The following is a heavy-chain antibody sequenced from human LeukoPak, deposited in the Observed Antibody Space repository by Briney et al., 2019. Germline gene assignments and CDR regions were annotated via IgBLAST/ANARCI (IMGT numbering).Heavy chain of an antibody. CDR2: IGTAGDT. CDR3: ARSPTYYDFWSGLPRSRYYYGMDV. J-gene: IGHJ6*02. Sequence: GALRLSCAASGFTFSSYDMHWVRQATGKGLEWVSAIGTAGDTYYPGSVKGRVTISRENAKNSLYLQMNSLRAGDTAVYYCARSPTYYDFWSGLPRSRYYYGMDVWGQGATVTVSS. CDR1: GFTFSSYD. D-gene: IGHD3-3*01. V-gene: IGHV3-13*01.